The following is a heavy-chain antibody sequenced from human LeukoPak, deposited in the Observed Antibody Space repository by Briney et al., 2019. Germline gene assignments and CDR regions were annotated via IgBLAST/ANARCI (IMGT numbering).Heavy chain of an antibody. CDR1: GFTFSSYG. Sequence: GGSLRLSCAASGFTFSSYGMHWVRQAPGKGLEWVAVISYDGSNKYYADSVKGRFTISRDNSKNTLYLQMNSLRADDTAVYYCAGVDAAMPDAFDIWGQGTTVTVSS. V-gene: IGHV3-30*03. D-gene: IGHD5-18*01. CDR2: ISYDGSNK. J-gene: IGHJ3*02. CDR3: AGVDAAMPDAFDI.